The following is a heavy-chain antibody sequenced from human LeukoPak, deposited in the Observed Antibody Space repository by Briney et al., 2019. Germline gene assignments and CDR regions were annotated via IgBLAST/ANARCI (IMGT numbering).Heavy chain of an antibody. CDR2: TKQDGNGK. Sequence: GGSLRLSCAASGFTFNSYWMSWVRQAPGKGLQWVASTKQDGNGKFYVDSVKGRFTISRDNAKNSLYLLMNSLRAEDTAVYYCASLQLQYQYGMDVWGQGTTVTVSS. CDR1: GFTFNSYW. J-gene: IGHJ6*02. V-gene: IGHV3-7*05. D-gene: IGHD2-2*01. CDR3: ASLQLQYQYGMDV.